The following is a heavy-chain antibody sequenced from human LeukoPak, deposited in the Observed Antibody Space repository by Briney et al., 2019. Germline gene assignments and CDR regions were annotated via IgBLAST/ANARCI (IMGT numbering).Heavy chain of an antibody. J-gene: IGHJ3*02. Sequence: SETLSLTCTVSGDSMRSFYWSFIRQPAGKGLEWIGRIHTSGTTWYNASLKSRVAMSVDTSKNQFSLRLTSVTAADTAVYYCARGLRDGYKNDAFDIWGQGTMVTVSS. CDR1: GDSMRSFY. D-gene: IGHD5-24*01. CDR2: IHTSGTT. V-gene: IGHV4-4*07. CDR3: ARGLRDGYKNDAFDI.